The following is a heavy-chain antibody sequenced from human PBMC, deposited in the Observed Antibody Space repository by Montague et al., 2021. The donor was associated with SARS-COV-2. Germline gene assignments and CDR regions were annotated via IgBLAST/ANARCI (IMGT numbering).Heavy chain of an antibody. CDR2: IDWDDDK. CDR1: GFSLSTSGMC. CDR3: ARTRYFGIPYYYYGMDV. Sequence: VKPTQTLTLTCTFSGFSLSTSGMCVSWIRQPPGKALEWLALIDWDDDKYYSTSLKTRLTISKDTSKNQVVLTMTSMDPVDTATYYCARTRYFGIPYYYYGMDVWGQGTTVTVSS. J-gene: IGHJ6*02. V-gene: IGHV2-70*01. D-gene: IGHD3-9*01.